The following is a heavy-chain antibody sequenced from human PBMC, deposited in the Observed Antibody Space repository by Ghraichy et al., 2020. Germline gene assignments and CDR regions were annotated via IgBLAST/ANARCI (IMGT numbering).Heavy chain of an antibody. CDR1: GGSFSAYF. J-gene: IGHJ6*02. Sequence: SETLSLTCGVYGGSFSAYFWTWIRQPPGKGLEWIGQITHTGGTNYNPSLKSRVTISVDTSKKQFSLNLRSLTAADTAVYFCARASISDGMDVWGQGTTVTVSS. CDR2: ITHTGGT. V-gene: IGHV4-34*01. D-gene: IGHD5-12*01. CDR3: ARASISDGMDV.